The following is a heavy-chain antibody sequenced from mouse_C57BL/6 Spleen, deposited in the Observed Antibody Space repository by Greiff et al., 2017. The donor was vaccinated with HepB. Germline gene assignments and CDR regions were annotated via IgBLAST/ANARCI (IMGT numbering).Heavy chain of an antibody. CDR1: GFTFSSYG. Sequence: EVMLVESGGDLVKPGGSLKLSCAASGFTFSSYGMSWVRQTPDKRLEWVATISSGGSYTYYPDSVKGRFTISRDNAKNTLYLQMSSLKSEDTAMYYCARHGGLTDYWGQGTTLTVSS. D-gene: IGHD3-3*01. CDR2: ISSGGSYT. CDR3: ARHGGLTDY. V-gene: IGHV5-6*01. J-gene: IGHJ2*01.